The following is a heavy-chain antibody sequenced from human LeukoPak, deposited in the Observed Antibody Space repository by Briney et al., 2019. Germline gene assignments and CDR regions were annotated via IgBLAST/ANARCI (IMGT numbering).Heavy chain of an antibody. CDR3: ASNTLDTASYY. Sequence: SETLSLTCAVYGGSFSGYYWSWIRQPPGKGLEWIGEINHSGSTNYNPSLKSRVTISVDTSKNQFSLKLSSVTAADTAVYYCASNTLDTASYYWGQGTLVTVSS. CDR2: INHSGST. V-gene: IGHV4-34*01. CDR1: GGSFSGYY. D-gene: IGHD5-18*01. J-gene: IGHJ4*02.